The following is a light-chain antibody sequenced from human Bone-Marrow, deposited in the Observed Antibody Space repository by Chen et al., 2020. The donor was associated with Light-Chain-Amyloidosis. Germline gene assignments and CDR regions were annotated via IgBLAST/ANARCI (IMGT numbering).Light chain of an antibody. V-gene: IGLV3-25*03. Sequence: SYELTQPPSVSVSPGQTARITCSWDDFPTKYAYWYQQKPGQAPVLVIHRDTERPSGISERFSGSRSGRTATLTISGGQAEDEADYHCQSADSSGTDEVIFGGGTKLTVL. J-gene: IGLJ2*01. CDR1: DFPTKY. CDR2: RDT. CDR3: QSADSSGTDEVI.